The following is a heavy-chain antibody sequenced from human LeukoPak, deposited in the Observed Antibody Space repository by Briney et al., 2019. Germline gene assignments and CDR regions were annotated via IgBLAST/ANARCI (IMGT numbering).Heavy chain of an antibody. CDR2: MNPNSGNT. V-gene: IGHV1-8*01. CDR1: GYTFTSYD. J-gene: IGHJ6*02. CDR3: ARFHIVVVPAAPWTYGMDV. Sequence: ASVKVSCKASGYTFTSYDINWVRQATGQGLEWMGWMNPNSGNTGYAQKFQGRVTMTRNTSISTAYMELSSLRSEDTAVYYCARFHIVVVPAAPWTYGMDVWGQGTTVTVSS. D-gene: IGHD2-2*01.